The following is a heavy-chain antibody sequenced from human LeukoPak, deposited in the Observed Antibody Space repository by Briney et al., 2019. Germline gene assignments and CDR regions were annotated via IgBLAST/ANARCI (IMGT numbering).Heavy chain of an antibody. J-gene: IGHJ4*02. D-gene: IGHD3-9*01. Sequence: GRSLRLSCAASGFTFSSYGMHWVRQAPGKGLEWVAVISYDGSNKYYAVSVKGRFTISRDNSKNTLYLQMNSLRAEDTAVYYCAKLGFVLRYFDWLWGGAIDYWGQGTLVTVSS. CDR2: ISYDGSNK. CDR3: AKLGFVLRYFDWLWGGAIDY. V-gene: IGHV3-30*18. CDR1: GFTFSSYG.